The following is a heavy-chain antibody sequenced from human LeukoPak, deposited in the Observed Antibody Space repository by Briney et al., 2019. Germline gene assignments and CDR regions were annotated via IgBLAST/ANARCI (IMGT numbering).Heavy chain of an antibody. V-gene: IGHV1-24*01. CDR2: FDPEDVET. D-gene: IGHD2/OR15-2a*01. CDR1: GNTFTDLS. Sequence: ASVKVSCKVSGNTFTDLSMNWVRQAPGKGLECMGGFDPEDVETIYAQKFQGRVTMIEDTSTETAYMELTSLRPEDTAVYYCATDFYRGRQFDYWGQGTLVTVSS. CDR3: ATDFYRGRQFDY. J-gene: IGHJ4*02.